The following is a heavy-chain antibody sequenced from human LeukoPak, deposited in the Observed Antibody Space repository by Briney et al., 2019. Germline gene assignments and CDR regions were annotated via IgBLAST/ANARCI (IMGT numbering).Heavy chain of an antibody. CDR2: ISGSGGST. CDR1: GFTFSSYA. CDR3: ALVRDILTGYPRDHDAFDI. D-gene: IGHD3-9*01. J-gene: IGHJ3*02. Sequence: GGSLRLSCAASGFTFSSYAMSWVRQAPGKGLEWVSAISGSGGSTYYADSVKGRFTISRDNSKNTLYLQMNSLRAEDTAVYYCALVRDILTGYPRDHDAFDIWGQGTMVTVSS. V-gene: IGHV3-23*01.